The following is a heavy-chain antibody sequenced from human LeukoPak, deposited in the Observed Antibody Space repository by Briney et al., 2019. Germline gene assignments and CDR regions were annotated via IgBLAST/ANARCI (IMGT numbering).Heavy chain of an antibody. V-gene: IGHV1-69*01. D-gene: IGHD3-16*01. Sequence: SVTVSRMASGCSFGSYAFPWVRPAPGQGLEWVGGVIPIYGKTNYAQKVQGRVTITADESTSTVFMEVSSLRFEDTAMYYCARVIWGSRHVYHAMDVWGKGTTVTVTS. J-gene: IGHJ6*04. CDR3: ARVIWGSRHVYHAMDV. CDR1: GCSFGSYA. CDR2: VIPIYGKT.